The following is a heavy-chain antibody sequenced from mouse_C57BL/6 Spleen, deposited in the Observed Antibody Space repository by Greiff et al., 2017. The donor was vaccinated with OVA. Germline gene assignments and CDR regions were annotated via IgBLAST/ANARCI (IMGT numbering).Heavy chain of an antibody. V-gene: IGHV5-12*01. CDR2: ISNGGGST. CDR1: GFTFSDYY. J-gene: IGHJ4*01. CDR3: ARHLPRWLLQDYAMDY. Sequence: EVMLVESGGGLVQPGGSLKLSCAASGFTFSDYYMYWVRQTPEKRLEWVAYISNGGGSTYYPDTVKGRFTISRDNAENTLYLQMSRLKSEDTAMDYCARHLPRWLLQDYAMDYWGQGTSVTVSS. D-gene: IGHD2-3*01.